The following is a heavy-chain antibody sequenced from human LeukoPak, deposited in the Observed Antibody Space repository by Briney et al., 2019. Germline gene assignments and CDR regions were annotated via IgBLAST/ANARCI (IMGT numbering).Heavy chain of an antibody. CDR1: GGTFISYA. V-gene: IGHV1-69*13. D-gene: IGHD5-18*01. J-gene: IGHJ4*02. CDR3: ARDRGWAGYTYGFYY. CDR2: IIPIFGTA. Sequence: SVKVSCKASGGTFISYAISWVRQAPGQGLEWMGGIIPIFGTANYAQKFQGRVTITADESTSTAYMELSSLRSEDTAVYYCARDRGWAGYTYGFYYWGQGTLVTVSS.